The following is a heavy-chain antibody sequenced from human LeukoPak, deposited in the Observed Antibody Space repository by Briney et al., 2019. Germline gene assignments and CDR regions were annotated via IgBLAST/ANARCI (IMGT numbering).Heavy chain of an antibody. CDR1: GYTFNSYG. CDR3: ARVGGTNPYPYYYYYYGMDV. J-gene: IGHJ6*01. V-gene: IGHV1-18*01. CDR2: ISAYNGNT. D-gene: IGHD3-16*01. Sequence: ASVKVSCKASGYTFNSYGISWVRQAPGQGLEWMGWISAYNGNTNYAQKLQGRVTMTTDTSTSTAYMELRSLRSDDTAVYYCARVGGTNPYPYYYYYYGMDVWGQGTTVTVSS.